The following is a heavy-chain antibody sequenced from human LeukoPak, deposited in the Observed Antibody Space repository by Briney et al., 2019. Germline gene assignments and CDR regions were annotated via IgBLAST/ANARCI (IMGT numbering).Heavy chain of an antibody. D-gene: IGHD2-15*01. Sequence: ASVKVSCKASGYTFTSYYMHWVRQAPGQGLEWMGIINPSGGSTSYAQKFQGRVTMTRDTSTSTVYMELSSLRSEDTAVYYCARDSPLDIVVVVAATSRSYYYGMDVWGQGTTVTVSS. J-gene: IGHJ6*02. CDR3: ARDSPLDIVVVVAATSRSYYYGMDV. CDR2: INPSGGST. V-gene: IGHV1-46*01. CDR1: GYTFTSYY.